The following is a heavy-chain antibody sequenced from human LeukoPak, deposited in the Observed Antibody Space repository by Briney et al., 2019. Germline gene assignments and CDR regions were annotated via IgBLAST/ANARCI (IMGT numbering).Heavy chain of an antibody. V-gene: IGHV3-11*04. CDR3: AELGITMIGGV. CDR2: ISSGGSNT. CDR1: GFTFSDYY. D-gene: IGHD3-10*02. J-gene: IGHJ6*04. Sequence: GGSLRLSCAGSGFTFSDYYLTWIRQAPGKGLEWVSYISSGGSNTYYADSVKGRFTISRDNAKNSLYLQMNSLRAEDTAVYYCAELGITMIGGVWGKGTTVTISS.